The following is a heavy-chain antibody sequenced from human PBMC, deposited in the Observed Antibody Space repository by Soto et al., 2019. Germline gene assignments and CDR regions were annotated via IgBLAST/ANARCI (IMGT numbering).Heavy chain of an antibody. CDR1: GFTFSSYA. D-gene: IGHD3-9*01. J-gene: IGHJ4*02. V-gene: IGHV3-23*01. CDR3: AKALPVLRYFDWLLDYFDY. CDR2: ISGSGGST. Sequence: PVGSLRLSCAASGFTFSSYAMSWVRQAPGKGLEWVSAISGSGGSTYYADSVKGRFTISRDNSKNTLYLQMNSLRAEDTAVYYCAKALPVLRYFDWLLDYFDYWGQGTLVTVSS.